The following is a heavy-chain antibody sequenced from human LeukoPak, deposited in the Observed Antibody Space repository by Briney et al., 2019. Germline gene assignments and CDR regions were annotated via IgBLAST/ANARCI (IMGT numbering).Heavy chain of an antibody. Sequence: SETLSLTCTVSGGSISSGGYYWSWIRQHPGKGLEWIGYIYYSGSTYYNPSLKSRVTISVDTSKNQFSLKLSSVTAADTAVYYCARDRTQTRGFDPWGQGTLVTVSS. V-gene: IGHV4-31*03. J-gene: IGHJ5*02. CDR2: IYYSGST. CDR1: GGSISSGGYY. D-gene: IGHD1/OR15-1a*01. CDR3: ARDRTQTRGFDP.